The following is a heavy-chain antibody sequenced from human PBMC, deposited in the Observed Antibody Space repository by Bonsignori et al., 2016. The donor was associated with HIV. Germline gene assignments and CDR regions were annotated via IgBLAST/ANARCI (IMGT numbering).Heavy chain of an antibody. D-gene: IGHD3-3*01. Sequence: WIRQPPGKGLEWIGEINHSGSTNYNPSLKSRVTISVDTSKNQFSLKLSSVTAADTAVYYARVRFLETSPFDYWGQGTLVTVSS. CDR2: INHSGST. CDR3: RVRFLETSPFDY. V-gene: IGHV4-34*01. J-gene: IGHJ4*02.